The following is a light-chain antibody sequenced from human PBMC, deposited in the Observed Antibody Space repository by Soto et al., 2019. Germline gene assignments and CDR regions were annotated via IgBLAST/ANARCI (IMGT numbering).Light chain of an antibody. CDR1: SSDVVDYHY. V-gene: IGLV2-14*01. CDR3: SSYTSRSPRV. Sequence: QSALTQPASVSGSPGQSITISCTGTSSDVVDYHYVSWYQQHPGKAPKLMIFDVSNRPSGVSNRFSGSKSGNTASLTISGLQAEDDADYYCSSYTSRSPRVFGTGTKLTVL. J-gene: IGLJ1*01. CDR2: DVS.